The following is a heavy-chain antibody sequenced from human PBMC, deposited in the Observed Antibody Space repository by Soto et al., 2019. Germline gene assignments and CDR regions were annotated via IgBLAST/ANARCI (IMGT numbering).Heavy chain of an antibody. D-gene: IGHD6-19*01. Sequence: ASVKVSCKASGYTFTSYAMHWVRQAPGQRLEWMGWINAGNGNTKYSQKFQGRVTITRDTSASTAYMELSSLRSEDTAVYYCASAQWPQLDYYYGMDVWGQGTTVTVSS. CDR3: ASAQWPQLDYYYGMDV. V-gene: IGHV1-3*01. J-gene: IGHJ6*02. CDR1: GYTFTSYA. CDR2: INAGNGNT.